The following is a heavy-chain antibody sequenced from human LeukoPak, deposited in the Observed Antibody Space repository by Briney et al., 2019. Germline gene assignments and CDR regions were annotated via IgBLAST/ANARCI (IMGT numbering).Heavy chain of an antibody. Sequence: GGSLRLSCAASGFTFSSYAMHWVRQAPGKGLELVAVISYDGSNKYYADSVKGRFTISRDNSKNTLYLQMNSLRAEDTAVYYCAGYPPDTAMVKDYYYGMDVWGQGTTVTVSS. CDR3: AGYPPDTAMVKDYYYGMDV. CDR1: GFTFSSYA. D-gene: IGHD5-18*01. J-gene: IGHJ6*02. V-gene: IGHV3-30-3*01. CDR2: ISYDGSNK.